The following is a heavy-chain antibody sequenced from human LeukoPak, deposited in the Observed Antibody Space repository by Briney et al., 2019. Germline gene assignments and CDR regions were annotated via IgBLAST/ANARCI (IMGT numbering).Heavy chain of an antibody. CDR1: GFTFSSYS. J-gene: IGHJ4*02. V-gene: IGHV3-21*01. CDR2: FTSSSRSI. CDR3: VPDEPFDY. Sequence: GGSLRLSCAASGFTFSSYSMTWVRQAPGKGLEWVSSFTSSSRSIYYADSVKGRFTISRDNAKKSLYLQMNSLRAEDTAVYYCVPDEPFDYWGQGTLVTVSS. D-gene: IGHD1-14*01.